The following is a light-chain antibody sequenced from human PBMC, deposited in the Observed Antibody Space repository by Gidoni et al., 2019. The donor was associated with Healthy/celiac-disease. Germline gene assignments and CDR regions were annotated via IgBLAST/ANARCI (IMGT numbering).Light chain of an antibody. CDR1: QSISSY. Sequence: DIQMTQSPSSLSESVGDRVTITCRASQSISSYLNWYQQQPVKAPKLLIYAASCLQSGVPSRFSGIGSGTDFTLTISSLQPEDFATYYCQQSYSTPRYTFGQGTKLEIK. CDR2: AAS. J-gene: IGKJ2*01. V-gene: IGKV1-39*01. CDR3: QQSYSTPRYT.